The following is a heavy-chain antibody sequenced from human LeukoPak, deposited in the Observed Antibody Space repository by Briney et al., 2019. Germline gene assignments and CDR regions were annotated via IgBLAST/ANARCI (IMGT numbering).Heavy chain of an antibody. Sequence: PGGSLRLSCAASGFTFSSYSMYWVRQAPGKGLEWVSSISSSSSYIYYADSVKGRFTISRDNAKNSLYLQMNSLRAEDTAVYYCATWGPDFDYWGQGTLVTVSS. J-gene: IGHJ4*02. V-gene: IGHV3-21*01. CDR1: GFTFSSYS. CDR2: ISSSSSYI. D-gene: IGHD7-27*01. CDR3: ATWGPDFDY.